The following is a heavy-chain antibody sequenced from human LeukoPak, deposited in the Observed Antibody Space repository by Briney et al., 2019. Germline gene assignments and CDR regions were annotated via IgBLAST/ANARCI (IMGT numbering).Heavy chain of an antibody. V-gene: IGHV1-24*01. J-gene: IGHJ3*02. D-gene: IGHD3-10*01. Sequence: RASVKVSCKVSGYTLTELSMHWVRHAPGKGLEWMGGFDPEDGETINAQKFQGRVTMTEDTSTDTAYMELSSLRSEDTAVYYCARDSSYGSDDAFDIWGQGTMVTVSS. CDR3: ARDSSYGSDDAFDI. CDR2: FDPEDGET. CDR1: GYTLTELS.